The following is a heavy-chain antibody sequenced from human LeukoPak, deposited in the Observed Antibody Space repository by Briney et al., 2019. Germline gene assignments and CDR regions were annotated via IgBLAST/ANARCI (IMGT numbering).Heavy chain of an antibody. CDR3: AKDRVGAMLYFDY. CDR2: IRYDGSNK. J-gene: IGHJ4*02. D-gene: IGHD1-26*01. CDR1: GFTFSSYG. Sequence: GGSLRLSCAASGFTFSSYGMHWVRQAPGKGLEWVAFIRYDGSNKYYADSVKGRFTISRDNSKNTLYLQMNSLRAEDTAVYYCAKDRVGAMLYFDYWGQGTLVTVSS. V-gene: IGHV3-30*02.